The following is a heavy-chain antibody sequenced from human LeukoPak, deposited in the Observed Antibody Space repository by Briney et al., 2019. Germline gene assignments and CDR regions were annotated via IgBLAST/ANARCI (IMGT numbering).Heavy chain of an antibody. CDR2: FYSGGST. CDR3: ARVYSGYDLPGSLANYYFDY. D-gene: IGHD5-12*01. J-gene: IGHJ4*02. CDR1: GGSISSYY. V-gene: IGHV4-4*07. Sequence: PSETLSLTCSVSGGSISSYYWSWIRQPAGKGLKWIGRFYSGGSTDYNPSLKSRVTMSVDTSKNQFSLKLSSVTAADTAVYYCARVYSGYDLPGSLANYYFDYWGQGTLATVSS.